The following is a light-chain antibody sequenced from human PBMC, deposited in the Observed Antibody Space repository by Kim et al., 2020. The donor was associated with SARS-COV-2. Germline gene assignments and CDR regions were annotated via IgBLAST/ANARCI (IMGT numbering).Light chain of an antibody. Sequence: QPVLTQSSSASASLGSSVKLTCTLSSGHSNYFIAWHQQQPGKAPRFLMKVEGSGSYNKGGGVPDRFSGSRSGADRFLIISNLHSEDEADYYCETWDSNIQVFGGGTQLTVL. J-gene: IGLJ3*02. V-gene: IGLV4-60*03. CDR1: SGHSNYF. CDR2: VEGSGSY. CDR3: ETWDSNIQV.